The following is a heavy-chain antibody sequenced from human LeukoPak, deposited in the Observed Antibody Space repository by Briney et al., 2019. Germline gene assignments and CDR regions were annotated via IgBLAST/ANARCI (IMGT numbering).Heavy chain of an antibody. Sequence: SETLSLTCTVSGGSISSSSYYWGWIRQPPGKGLEWIGSIYYSGSTYYNPSLKSRVTISVDTSKNQFSLKLSSVTAADTAVYYCARVDSSGWYGPHWGQGTLVTVSS. CDR1: GGSISSSSYY. CDR2: IYYSGST. J-gene: IGHJ4*02. D-gene: IGHD6-19*01. CDR3: ARVDSSGWYGPH. V-gene: IGHV4-39*01.